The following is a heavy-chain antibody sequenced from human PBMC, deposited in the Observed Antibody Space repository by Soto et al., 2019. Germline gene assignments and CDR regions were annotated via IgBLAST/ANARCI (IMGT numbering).Heavy chain of an antibody. CDR1: GYTFTSYG. D-gene: IGHD3-22*01. J-gene: IGHJ3*02. CDR3: ARDGRITMIVVVKMDDAFDI. Sequence: GXSVKVSFKASGYTFTSYGISWVRQAPVQGLEWMGWISAYSGNTNYAQKLQGRVTMTTDTSTSTAYMELRSLRSDDTAVYYCARDGRITMIVVVKMDDAFDIWGQGTMVTVSS. V-gene: IGHV1-18*04. CDR2: ISAYSGNT.